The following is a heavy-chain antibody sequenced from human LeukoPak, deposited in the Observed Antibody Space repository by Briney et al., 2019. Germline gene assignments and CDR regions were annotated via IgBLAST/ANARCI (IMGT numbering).Heavy chain of an antibody. Sequence: GGSLRLSCTASGFTFSTYAMNWVRQAPGKGLGWDSAISGSDGNTYYADSVKGRFTMSRDNSKNTVYLQMNSLRAEDTAVYYCAREDSNGYYDYWGQGTLVTVPS. CDR3: AREDSNGYYDY. D-gene: IGHD3-22*01. V-gene: IGHV3-23*01. J-gene: IGHJ4*02. CDR1: GFTFSTYA. CDR2: ISGSDGNT.